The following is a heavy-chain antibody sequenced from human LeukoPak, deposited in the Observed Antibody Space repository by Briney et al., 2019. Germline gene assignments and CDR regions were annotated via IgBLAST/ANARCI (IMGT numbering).Heavy chain of an antibody. D-gene: IGHD1-26*01. CDR1: GYSISNGYY. CDR2: VYHGGNT. J-gene: IGHJ4*02. CDR3: ARSYSGSFLY. V-gene: IGHV4-38-2*02. Sequence: PSQTLSLTCTVCGYSISNGYYWGWIRQPPGKGLEVNGSVYHGGNTYYKASLKSRVTISLDTSKNQFSLRLSSVTAADTAVYYFARSYSGSFLYWGQRSLVTVSS.